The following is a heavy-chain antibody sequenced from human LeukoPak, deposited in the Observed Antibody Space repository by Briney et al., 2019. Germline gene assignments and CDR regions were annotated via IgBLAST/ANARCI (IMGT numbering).Heavy chain of an antibody. V-gene: IGHV3-30*18. D-gene: IGHD3-22*01. Sequence: GGSLRLSCAVSGFTFSSYGMHWVRQAPGKGLEWVAVISYDGSNKYYADSVKGRFTISRDNSKNTLYLQMNSLRAEDTAVYYCAKGYYDSSGYLDYWGQGTLVTVSS. CDR1: GFTFSSYG. J-gene: IGHJ4*02. CDR2: ISYDGSNK. CDR3: AKGYYDSSGYLDY.